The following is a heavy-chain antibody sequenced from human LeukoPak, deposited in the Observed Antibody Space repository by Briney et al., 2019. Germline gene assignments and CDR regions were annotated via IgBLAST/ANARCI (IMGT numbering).Heavy chain of an antibody. Sequence: SETLSLTCTVSGGSISSYYWSWIRQPAGEGLEWIGRIYTSGSTNYNPSLKSRVTMSVDTSKNQFSLKLSSVTAADTAVYYCARGSNPERAAAGTWIDYWGQGTLVTVSS. CDR3: ARGSNPERAAAGTWIDY. J-gene: IGHJ4*02. CDR2: IYTSGST. D-gene: IGHD6-13*01. V-gene: IGHV4-4*07. CDR1: GGSISSYY.